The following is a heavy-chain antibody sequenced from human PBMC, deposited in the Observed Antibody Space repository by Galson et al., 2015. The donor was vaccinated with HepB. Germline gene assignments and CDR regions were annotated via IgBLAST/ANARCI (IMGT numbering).Heavy chain of an antibody. CDR3: ARDSWWESRNWFDP. J-gene: IGHJ5*02. D-gene: IGHD1-26*01. V-gene: IGHV6-1*01. CDR1: GDSVSSNSAA. Sequence: CAISGDSVSSNSAAWNWIRQSPSRGLEWLGRTYYRSKWYNDYAVSVKSRITINPDTSKNQFSLQLNSVTPEDTAVYYCARDSWWESRNWFDPWGQGTLVTVSS. CDR2: TYYRSKWYN.